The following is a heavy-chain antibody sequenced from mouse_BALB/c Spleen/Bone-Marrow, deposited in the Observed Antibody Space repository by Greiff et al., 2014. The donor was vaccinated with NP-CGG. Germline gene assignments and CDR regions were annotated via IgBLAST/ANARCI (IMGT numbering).Heavy chain of an antibody. J-gene: IGHJ2*01. Sequence: VQLQQSGAELVKPGASVKLSCTASGFNITDPYIHWVKQRPGQGLDWIGRIDPASDNTQYDPKFQGKTTLTADTSSNTAYLQLSSLTSEDTAVYYCATLTGHFDYWGRAPFSQSPQ. CDR3: ATLTGHFDY. CDR1: GFNITDPY. D-gene: IGHD4-1*01. CDR2: IDPASDNT. V-gene: IGHV14-3*02.